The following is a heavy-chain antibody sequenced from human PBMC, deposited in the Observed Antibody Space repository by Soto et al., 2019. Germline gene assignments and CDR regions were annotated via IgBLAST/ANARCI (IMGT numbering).Heavy chain of an antibody. J-gene: IGHJ4*02. CDR2: ISYDGSNK. Sequence: PGGSLRLSCASSGFTFSSYFIHWVRQAPGKGLEWVAVISYDGSNKYYADSVKGRFTIYTDNSKNTLYLQMNSLRAEDTAVYYWAILYCSGGSCPNFDYWGQGTMVTVAA. V-gene: IGHV3-30*03. CDR1: GFTFSSYF. D-gene: IGHD2-15*01. CDR3: AILYCSGGSCPNFDY.